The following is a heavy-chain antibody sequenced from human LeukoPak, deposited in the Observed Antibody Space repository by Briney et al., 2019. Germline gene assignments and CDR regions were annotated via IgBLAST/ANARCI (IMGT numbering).Heavy chain of an antibody. CDR3: AKSAYYDSSGFYREYYFDY. CDR2: ISGSGGST. Sequence: GGSLRLSCAASRFTFSNYAMSRVRQAPGKGLEWVSTISGSGGSTYYADSVKGRFTISRDNSKNTLHLQMNSLRAEDTAVYYCAKSAYYDSSGFYREYYFDYWGQGTLVTVSS. J-gene: IGHJ4*02. V-gene: IGHV3-23*01. CDR1: RFTFSNYA. D-gene: IGHD3-22*01.